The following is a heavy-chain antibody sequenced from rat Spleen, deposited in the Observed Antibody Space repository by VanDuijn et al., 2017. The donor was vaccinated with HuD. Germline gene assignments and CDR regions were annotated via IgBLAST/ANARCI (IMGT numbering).Heavy chain of an antibody. V-gene: IGHV2-13*01. CDR2: IWGNGNT. D-gene: IGHD1-11*01. Sequence: QVQLRESGPGLVQPSETLSLTCTVSGFSLTSYSVSWVRQPPGKGLEWMGVIWGNGNTNYNSALKSRLSISRDTSKSQVFLKMNILQTDDTVIYFCARSYGGYTSNWFPYWGQGTLVTVSS. J-gene: IGHJ3*01. CDR1: GFSLTSYS. CDR3: ARSYGGYTSNWFPY.